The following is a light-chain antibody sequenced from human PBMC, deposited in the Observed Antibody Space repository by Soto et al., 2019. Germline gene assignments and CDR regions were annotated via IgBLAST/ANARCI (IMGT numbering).Light chain of an antibody. J-gene: IGLJ2*01. CDR3: SSYTNSNTPVV. V-gene: IGLV2-14*01. Sequence: QSALTQPASVSGSLGQSITISCTGTSSDVGGYNYVSWYQQHPGKAPKIMIYDVTNRPSGVSNRVSGSKSGNTASLTISGLQAEDEADYYCSSYTNSNTPVVFGGGTKLTVL. CDR2: DVT. CDR1: SSDVGGYNY.